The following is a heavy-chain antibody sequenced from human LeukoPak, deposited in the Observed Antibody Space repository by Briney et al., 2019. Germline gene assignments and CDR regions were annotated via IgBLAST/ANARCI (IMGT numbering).Heavy chain of an antibody. D-gene: IGHD4-17*01. Sequence: GGSLRLSCAASGFTFSSHAMSWVRQAPGKGLEWVSAISGSGGSTYYADSVKGRFTISRDNSKNTLYLQMNSLRAEDTAVYYCAKEDGAYRNAYSYSGMDVWGQGTTVTVSS. CDR3: AKEDGAYRNAYSYSGMDV. CDR1: GFTFSSHA. V-gene: IGHV3-23*01. J-gene: IGHJ6*02. CDR2: ISGSGGST.